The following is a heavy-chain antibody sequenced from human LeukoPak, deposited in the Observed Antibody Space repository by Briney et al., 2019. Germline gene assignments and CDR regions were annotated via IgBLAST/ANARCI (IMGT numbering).Heavy chain of an antibody. CDR3: AGTYGWWVDC. D-gene: IGHD2-15*01. J-gene: IGHJ4*02. Sequence: SETLSLTCTVSGGSISSGRYYWGWIRQPPGKGLEWIGTIYYSGATYYNPSLKSRVTISVDTSKNQFSLKLSSVTAADTAVYFYAGTYGWWVDCWGQGTLVTVSS. CDR1: GGSISSGRYY. V-gene: IGHV4-39*01. CDR2: IYYSGAT.